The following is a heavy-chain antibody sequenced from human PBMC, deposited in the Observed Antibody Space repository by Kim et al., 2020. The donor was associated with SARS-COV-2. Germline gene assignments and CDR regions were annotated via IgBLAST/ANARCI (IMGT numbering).Heavy chain of an antibody. CDR1: GGSFSGYY. J-gene: IGHJ4*02. D-gene: IGHD3-3*01. V-gene: IGHV4-34*01. CDR2: IIHSGST. Sequence: SETLSLTCAVYGGSFSGYYWSWIRQPPGKGLQWIGEIIHSGSTNYNPSLKSRVTISVDTSKNQFSLRLSSVTAADTAVYYCARGCQLRFLEWHAGDYWGQGTLVTVSS. CDR3: ARGCQLRFLEWHAGDY.